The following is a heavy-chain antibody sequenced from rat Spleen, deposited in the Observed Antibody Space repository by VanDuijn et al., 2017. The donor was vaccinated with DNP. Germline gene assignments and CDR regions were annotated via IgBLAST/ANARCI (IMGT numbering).Heavy chain of an antibody. CDR3: ARQRVMYTTATGFAY. Sequence: EVQLVESGGGLVQPGKSLKLSCEASGFTFSNYYMAWVRQAPKGGLEWVATISISGSTTSYPDSVKGRFTISRDNAKSCLYLHMNSLKSEDTATYYCARQRVMYTTATGFAYWGHGTLVTVSS. D-gene: IGHD1-6*01. V-gene: IGHV5-25*01. J-gene: IGHJ3*01. CDR2: ISISGSTT. CDR1: GFTFSNYY.